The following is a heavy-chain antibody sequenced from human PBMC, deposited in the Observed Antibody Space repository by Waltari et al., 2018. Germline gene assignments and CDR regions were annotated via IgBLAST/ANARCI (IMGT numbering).Heavy chain of an antibody. CDR2: ISYDGSNK. V-gene: IGHV3-30*18. CDR3: AKDKRYFDWLYYFDY. D-gene: IGHD3-9*01. Sequence: GRSLRLSCAASGFTFSSYGMHWVRQAPGKGLEWVAVISYDGSNKYYADSVKGRFTISRDNSKNTLYLQMNSLRAEDTAVYYCAKDKRYFDWLYYFDYWGQGTLVTVSS. CDR1: GFTFSSYG. J-gene: IGHJ4*02.